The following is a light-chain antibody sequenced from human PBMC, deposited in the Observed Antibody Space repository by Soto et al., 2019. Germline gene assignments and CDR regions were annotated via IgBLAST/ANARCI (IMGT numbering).Light chain of an antibody. J-gene: IGLJ1*01. CDR2: EGS. CDR3: CSYARTSTSV. CDR1: SSDIGSYNL. V-gene: IGLV2-23*01. Sequence: QSALTQPASVSGSPGQSITISCAGTSSDIGSYNLVSWYQHHPGKAPKLIVYEGSQRPSAVSDRFSGSESGNTASLTISGLQAEDDADYYCCSYARTSTSVFGTGTKVTVL.